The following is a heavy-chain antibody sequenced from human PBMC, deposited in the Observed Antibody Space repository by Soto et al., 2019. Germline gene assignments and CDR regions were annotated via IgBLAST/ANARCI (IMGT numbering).Heavy chain of an antibody. J-gene: IGHJ6*02. CDR2: ISYDGSNK. V-gene: IGHV3-30*18. CDR3: AKNAAWAAGRYYYYYYGMDV. D-gene: IGHD6-13*01. CDR1: GFTFSSYG. Sequence: QAGGSLRLSCAASGFTFSSYGMHWVRQAPGKGLEWVAVISYDGSNKYYADSVKGRFTISRDNSKNTLYLQMNSLRAEDTAVYYCAKNAAWAAGRYYYYYYGMDVWGQGTTVTVSS.